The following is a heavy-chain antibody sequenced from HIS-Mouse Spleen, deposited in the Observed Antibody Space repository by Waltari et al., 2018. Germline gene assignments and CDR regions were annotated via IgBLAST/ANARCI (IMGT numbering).Heavy chain of an antibody. Sequence: QVQLVQSGAEVKKPGASVKVSCKASGYTFTSYDINWVRQATGQGLEWMGWKNPNRGNTGYAQKFQGRVTMTRNTSISTAYMELSSLRSEDTAVYYCARWWAAAGTPNAFDIWGQGTMVTVSS. CDR3: ARWWAAAGTPNAFDI. CDR1: GYTFTSYD. D-gene: IGHD6-13*01. V-gene: IGHV1-8*01. J-gene: IGHJ3*02. CDR2: KNPNRGNT.